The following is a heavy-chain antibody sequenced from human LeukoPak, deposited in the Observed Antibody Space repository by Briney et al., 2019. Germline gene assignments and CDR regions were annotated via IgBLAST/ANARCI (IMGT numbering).Heavy chain of an antibody. CDR2: IYHSGST. Sequence: PSETLSLTCVVSGGSISSNNWWSWVRQPPGKGLEWIGEIYHSGSTNYNPSLKSRLTISVDKSKNQFSLKLSSVTAADTAIYYCARENPSGYYNRPIDYWGQGTLVTVSS. J-gene: IGHJ4*02. CDR3: ARENPSGYYNRPIDY. V-gene: IGHV4-4*02. D-gene: IGHD3-22*01. CDR1: GGSISSNNW.